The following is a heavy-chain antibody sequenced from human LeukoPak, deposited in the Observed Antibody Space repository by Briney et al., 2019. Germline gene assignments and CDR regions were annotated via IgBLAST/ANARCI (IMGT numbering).Heavy chain of an antibody. D-gene: IGHD6-13*01. CDR1: GGSFSGYY. V-gene: IGHV4-34*01. J-gene: IGHJ3*02. Sequence: SETLSLTCAVYGGSFSGYYWSWIRQPPGKGLEWIGEINHSGSTNYNPSLKSRVTISVDTSKNQFSLKLSSVTAADTAVYYCARTTYSSSWYRTAFDIWGQGTMVTVSS. CDR3: ARTTYSSSWYRTAFDI. CDR2: INHSGST.